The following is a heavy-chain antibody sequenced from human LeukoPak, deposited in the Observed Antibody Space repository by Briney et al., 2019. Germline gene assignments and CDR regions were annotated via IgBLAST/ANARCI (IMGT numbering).Heavy chain of an antibody. D-gene: IGHD3-10*01. CDR1: GFTFSRYG. V-gene: IGHV3-30*03. J-gene: IGHJ4*02. CDR3: ARDDKVRGVTPDY. Sequence: GRSLRLSCAASGFTFSRYGMHWVRQAPGKGLEWVAVISYDGFNKDYVDSVKGRFTISRDNAKNSLYLQMNSLRAEDTAVYYCARDDKVRGVTPDYWGQGTLVTVSS. CDR2: ISYDGFNK.